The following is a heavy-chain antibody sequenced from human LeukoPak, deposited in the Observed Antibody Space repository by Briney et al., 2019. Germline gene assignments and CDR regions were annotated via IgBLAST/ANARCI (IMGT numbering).Heavy chain of an antibody. CDR2: IYYSGNT. CDR1: GGSISSYY. J-gene: IGHJ4*02. D-gene: IGHD2-15*01. V-gene: IGHV4-59*01. CDR3: ARHIKAAPYYFDY. Sequence: NPSETLSLTCTVSGGSISSYYWSWVRQPPGKGLEWIAYIYYSGNTNYNPSLKSRVTISLDTSKKQFSLKLSSVTAADTAVYYCARHIKAAPYYFDYWGQGTLVTVSS.